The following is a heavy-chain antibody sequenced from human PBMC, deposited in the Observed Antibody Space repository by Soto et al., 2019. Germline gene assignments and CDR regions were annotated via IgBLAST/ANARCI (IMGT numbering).Heavy chain of an antibody. V-gene: IGHV4-34*01. Sequence: QVQLQQWGAGLLKPSETLSLTCAVYGGSFSGYYWSWIRQPPGKGLEWIGEINHSGSTNYNPSLKHLVTISGDTYKNQCSLELSSVTAADTAVYYGARGRHSTCSSTSCYGYYYYGMDVWGQGTTVTVSS. CDR3: ARGRHSTCSSTSCYGYYYYGMDV. J-gene: IGHJ6*02. CDR2: INHSGST. D-gene: IGHD2-2*01. CDR1: GGSFSGYY.